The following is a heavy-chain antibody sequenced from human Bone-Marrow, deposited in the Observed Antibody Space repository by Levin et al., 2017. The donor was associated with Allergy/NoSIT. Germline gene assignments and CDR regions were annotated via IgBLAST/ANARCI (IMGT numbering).Heavy chain of an antibody. Sequence: PGGSLRLSCVGSGFSFGTYTMMWVRQAPGKGLEWVSSITSTSNYIYYAKSVKGRFSISRDNAKNSFYLQMNSLTASVTGIYYCATEPDYSSSWGDSWGQGTLVTVSS. CDR1: GFSFGTYT. V-gene: IGHV3-21*01. CDR3: ATEPDYSSSWGDS. J-gene: IGHJ4*02. D-gene: IGHD6-13*01. CDR2: ITSTSNYI.